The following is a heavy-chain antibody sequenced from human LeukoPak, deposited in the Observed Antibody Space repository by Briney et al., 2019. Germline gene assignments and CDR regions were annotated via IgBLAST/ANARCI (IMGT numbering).Heavy chain of an antibody. CDR3: ARDLRDSSGYYYVND. Sequence: SETLSLTCIVSGGSISSGDYYWRWIRQPPGKGLEWIGYIYYSGSTYYNPSLKSRVTISVDTSKNQISLKLSSVTAADTAVYYCARDLRDSSGYYYVNDWGQGTLVTVSS. J-gene: IGHJ4*02. V-gene: IGHV4-30-4*01. D-gene: IGHD3-22*01. CDR1: GGSISSGDYY. CDR2: IYYSGST.